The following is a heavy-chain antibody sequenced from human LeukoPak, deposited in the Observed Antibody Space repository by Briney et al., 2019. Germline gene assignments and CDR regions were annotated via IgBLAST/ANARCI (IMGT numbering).Heavy chain of an antibody. J-gene: IGHJ3*02. CDR2: ISYDGSNK. Sequence: GGSLRLSCAASGFTFSNFGMHWVRQAPGKGLEWVAVISYDGSNKYYADSVKGRFTISRDNSKNTLYLQMNSLRAEDTAVYYCAKEQKRGDAFDIWGQGTMVTVSS. D-gene: IGHD3-10*01. CDR3: AKEQKRGDAFDI. V-gene: IGHV3-30*18. CDR1: GFTFSNFG.